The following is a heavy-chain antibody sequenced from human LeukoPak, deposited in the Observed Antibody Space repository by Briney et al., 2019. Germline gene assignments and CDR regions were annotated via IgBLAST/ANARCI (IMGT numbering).Heavy chain of an antibody. J-gene: IGHJ4*02. V-gene: IGHV1-2*02. CDR2: INPNSGGT. CDR3: ARVNYYDSSGYRNFDY. Sequence: RASVKVSCKASGYTFTGYYMHWVRQAPGQGLEWMGWINPNSGGTNYAQKFQGRVTMTRDTSISTAYMELSRLRSDDTAVYYCARVNYYDSSGYRNFDYWGQGTLVTVSS. CDR1: GYTFTGYY. D-gene: IGHD3-22*01.